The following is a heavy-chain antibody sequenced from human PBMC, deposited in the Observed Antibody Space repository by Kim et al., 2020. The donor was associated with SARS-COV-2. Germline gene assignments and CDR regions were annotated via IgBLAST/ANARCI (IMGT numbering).Heavy chain of an antibody. CDR1: GFTFGDYA. J-gene: IGHJ4*02. CDR3: AKDKRLDSSGYFPDY. D-gene: IGHD3-22*01. CDR2: ISWNSGSI. V-gene: IGHV3-9*01. Sequence: GGSLRLSCAASGFTFGDYAMHWVRQAPGKGLEWVSGISWNSGSIGYADSVKGRFTISRDNAKNSLYLQMNSLRAEDTALYYCAKDKRLDSSGYFPDYWGQGTLVTVSS.